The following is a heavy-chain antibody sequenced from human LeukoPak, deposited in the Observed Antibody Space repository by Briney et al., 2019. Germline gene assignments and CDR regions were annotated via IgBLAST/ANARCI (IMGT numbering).Heavy chain of an antibody. Sequence: AGGPLRLSCAASGFTFSSYAMNWVRQAPGKGLEWVSAITGGGSSTFYADSVKGRFTISRDNSKNTLYLQMNGLRAEDTALYYCAKNPQGGYYGSGSYYWVYWGQGTLVTVSS. CDR3: AKNPQGGYYGSGSYYWVY. CDR2: ITGGGSST. J-gene: IGHJ4*02. V-gene: IGHV3-23*01. CDR1: GFTFSSYA. D-gene: IGHD3-10*01.